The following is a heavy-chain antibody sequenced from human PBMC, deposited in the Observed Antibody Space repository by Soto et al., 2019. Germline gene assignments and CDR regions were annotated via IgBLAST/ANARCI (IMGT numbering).Heavy chain of an antibody. CDR2: INPAGTIT. CDR1: GFPFSHYW. V-gene: IGHV3-74*01. J-gene: IGHJ5*02. CDR3: TSDTFGLRDT. D-gene: IGHD3-16*01. Sequence: GGSLRLSCAASGFPFSHYWMHWVRQTPGKGLVWVSRINPAGTITNYADSVEGRFTISRDNADSALFLQMNSLSAEDTAIYYCTSDTFGLRDTWGQGTMVTVYS.